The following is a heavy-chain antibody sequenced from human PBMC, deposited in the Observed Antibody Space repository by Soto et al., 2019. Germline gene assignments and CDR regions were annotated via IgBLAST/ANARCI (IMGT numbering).Heavy chain of an antibody. CDR1: GYTYTTYW. V-gene: IGHV5-10-1*01. Sequence: GESLKISCKRSGYTYTTYWICWLRQMPGKGLEWIRRIDPSDSYTNYSPSFQGHVTISADKSISTSYLQWSSLKASDTAMYYCARHSNQLLGFDYWGQGTLVSVSS. CDR3: ARHSNQLLGFDY. CDR2: IDPSDSYT. J-gene: IGHJ4*02. D-gene: IGHD2-2*01.